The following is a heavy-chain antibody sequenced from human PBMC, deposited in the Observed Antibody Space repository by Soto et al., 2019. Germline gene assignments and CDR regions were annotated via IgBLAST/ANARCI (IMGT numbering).Heavy chain of an antibody. J-gene: IGHJ4*02. V-gene: IGHV4-30-2*01. Sequence: SETLSLTCAVSGGSISSGGYSWSWIRQPPGKGLEWIGYIYHSGSTYYNPSLKSRVTISVDTSKNSLYLQMNSLRAEDTAVYYCARPTYYYDSSGPPAYWGQGTLVTVSS. CDR2: IYHSGST. CDR1: GGSISSGGYS. CDR3: ARPTYYYDSSGPPAY. D-gene: IGHD3-22*01.